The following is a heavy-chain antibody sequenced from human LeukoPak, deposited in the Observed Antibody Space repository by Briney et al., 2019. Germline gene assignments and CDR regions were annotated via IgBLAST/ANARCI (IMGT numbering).Heavy chain of an antibody. J-gene: IGHJ4*02. CDR3: ARDGRPPQVGESWSGGLRYRRFDY. Sequence: PSETLSLTCAVSGGPFSGYFWSWIRQSSGKGLEWIGEINHSGSTNYNPSLKSRVTISVDTSKNQFSLKLSSVTAADTAVYYCARDGRPPQVGESWSGGLRYRRFDYWGQGTLVTVSS. V-gene: IGHV4-34*01. CDR2: INHSGST. CDR1: GGPFSGYF. D-gene: IGHD2-21*01.